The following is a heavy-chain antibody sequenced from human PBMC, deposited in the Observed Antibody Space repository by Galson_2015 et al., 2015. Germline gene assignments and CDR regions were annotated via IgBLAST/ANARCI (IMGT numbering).Heavy chain of an antibody. V-gene: IGHV3-21*01. J-gene: IGHJ5*02. CDR1: GFTFSTYG. CDR3: ARDGTKKSNWLDT. CDR2: ISSSRSYI. Sequence: SLRLSCAASGFTFSTYGMNWVRQAPGKGLEWVASISSSRSYIYYADSVKGRFTISRDNSKNSLYLQMNSLRAEDTAVYYCARDGTKKSNWLDTRGQGALDT.